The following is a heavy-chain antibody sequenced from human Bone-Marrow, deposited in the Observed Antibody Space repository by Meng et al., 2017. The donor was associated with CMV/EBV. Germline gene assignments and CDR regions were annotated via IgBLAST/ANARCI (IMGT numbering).Heavy chain of an antibody. V-gene: IGHV3-7*04. CDR1: GFTFNTYW. CDR2: IKPDGSEK. Sequence: GECLKISCAASGFTFNTYWMSWVRQAPGKGLEWVANIKPDGSEKYYVDSVKGRFTISRDNAKNSLYLQMNSLRVEDTAVYHCAWGSGLASWGQGTLVTVSS. J-gene: IGHJ4*02. CDR3: AWGSGLAS.